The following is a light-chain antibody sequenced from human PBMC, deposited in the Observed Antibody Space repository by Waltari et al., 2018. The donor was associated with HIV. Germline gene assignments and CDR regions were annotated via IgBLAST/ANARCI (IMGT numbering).Light chain of an antibody. CDR3: ASLDDSLNGVV. Sequence: QSVLTQPPSTSGTPGQRVTISCSGSNSNIGSNTVNWYQQVPGEAPKLLIYSNDQRPSGVPDRFSGSKSETSASLAISGLQSEDETDYYCASLDDSLNGVVFGGGTKLTAL. CDR1: NSNIGSNT. V-gene: IGLV1-44*01. J-gene: IGLJ2*01. CDR2: SND.